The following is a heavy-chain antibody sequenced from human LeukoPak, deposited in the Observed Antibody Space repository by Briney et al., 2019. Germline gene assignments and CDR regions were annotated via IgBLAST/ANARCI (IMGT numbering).Heavy chain of an antibody. D-gene: IGHD2-15*01. Sequence: PSQTLSLTCTVSVGSISSGYYYWSWIRQPPGKGLEWIGYIYYSGSTYYNPSLKSRVTISVDTSKNQFSLKLSSVTAADTAVYYCARGGGGSSYGMDVWGQGTTVTVSS. CDR1: VGSISSGYYY. J-gene: IGHJ6*02. CDR3: ARGGGGSSYGMDV. CDR2: IYYSGST. V-gene: IGHV4-30-4*01.